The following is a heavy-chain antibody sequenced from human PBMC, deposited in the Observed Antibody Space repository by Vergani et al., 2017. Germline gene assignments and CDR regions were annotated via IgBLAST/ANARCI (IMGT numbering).Heavy chain of an antibody. D-gene: IGHD6-6*01. V-gene: IGHV4-30-2*03. CDR2: IYDSRHN. J-gene: IGHJ3*02. CDR3: ARHLRQLARNDVFDI. CDR1: GGSISSGDHC. Sequence: QVQMQESGPGVVKPSQTLSLTCAVSGGSISSGDHCWTWIRQRPGKGLEWIGSIYDSRHNNYSPSLKSRVSISVDTSKNQFSLNLTSVTAADTAVYYCARHLRQLARNDVFDIWGHGTLVTVSS.